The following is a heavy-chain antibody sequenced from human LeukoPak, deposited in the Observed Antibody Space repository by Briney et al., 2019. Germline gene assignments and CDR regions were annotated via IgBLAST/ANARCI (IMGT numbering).Heavy chain of an antibody. CDR1: GFTFSSYG. Sequence: GGSLRLSCAASGFTFSSYGMHWVRQAPGKGLEWVAVITYDGSNKYYADSVKGRFTISRDNSKNTLYLQMNSLRAEDTAVYYCAKDRYYYDSSGSIYFDYWGQGTLVTVSS. V-gene: IGHV3-30*18. CDR2: ITYDGSNK. CDR3: AKDRYYYDSSGSIYFDY. D-gene: IGHD3-22*01. J-gene: IGHJ4*02.